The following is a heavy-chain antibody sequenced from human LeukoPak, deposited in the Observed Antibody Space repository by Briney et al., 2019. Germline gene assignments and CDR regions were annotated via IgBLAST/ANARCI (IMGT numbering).Heavy chain of an antibody. J-gene: IGHJ4*02. V-gene: IGHV3-48*03. CDR2: ISSSGNTI. D-gene: IGHD5-18*01. CDR3: ARLRGYSYGYGDY. CDR1: GFTFSSYA. Sequence: GRSLRLSCAASGFTFSSYAMPWVRQAPGKGLEWVSYISSSGNTIDYADSVKGRFTISRDNAKNSLYLQMVSLRAEDTAVYYCARLRGYSYGYGDYWGQGTLVTVSS.